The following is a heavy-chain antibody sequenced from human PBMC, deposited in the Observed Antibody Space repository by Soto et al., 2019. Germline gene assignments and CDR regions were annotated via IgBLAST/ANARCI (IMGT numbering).Heavy chain of an antibody. CDR3: ASLIDIRNSKVRGGYYYGMDV. D-gene: IGHD3-10*01. J-gene: IGHJ6*02. CDR1: GYTFSNYW. V-gene: IGHV5-10-1*01. Sequence: GEALKIFFKGSGYTFSNYWINWGRQMPGKGLEWMGKIDPSDSNTNYSPSFQGHVTISVDKSISTAYLQWRSLKASDTAIYYCASLIDIRNSKVRGGYYYGMDVWGQGTTVTVSS. CDR2: IDPSDSNT.